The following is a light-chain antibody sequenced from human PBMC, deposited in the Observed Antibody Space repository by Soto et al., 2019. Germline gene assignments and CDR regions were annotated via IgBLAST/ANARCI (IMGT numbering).Light chain of an antibody. CDR2: KAS. Sequence: DIQMTQSPSTLSASVGDRVTITCRASHSISSWLAWYQQKPGKAPKLLIYKASSLESGVPSRFSGSGSGTEFTLTISSLQPDDFATYYCQQYNSYSWTFGQGNKVVIK. J-gene: IGKJ1*01. CDR3: QQYNSYSWT. V-gene: IGKV1-5*03. CDR1: HSISSW.